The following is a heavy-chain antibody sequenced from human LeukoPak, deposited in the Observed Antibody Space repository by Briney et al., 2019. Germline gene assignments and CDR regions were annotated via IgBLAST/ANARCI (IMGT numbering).Heavy chain of an antibody. D-gene: IGHD3-16*01. CDR3: AREAYTTGADY. CDR1: GYTFTSYG. CDR2: ISAYNGNA. V-gene: IGHV1-18*01. Sequence: ASVKVSCKASGYTFTSYGVSWVRQATGQGLEWMGWISAYNGNANYVQRLQGRVTLTTDTSTTTAYMELRSLTSDDTAVYYCAREAYTTGADYWGQGTLVTVSS. J-gene: IGHJ4*02.